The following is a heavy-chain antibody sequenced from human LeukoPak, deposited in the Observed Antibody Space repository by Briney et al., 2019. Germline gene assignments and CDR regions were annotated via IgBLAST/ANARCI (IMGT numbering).Heavy chain of an antibody. Sequence: GGSLRLSCAASGFTFSDYYMSWVRQAPGKGLEWVSYISGSASTIYYADSVKGRFTISRDNAKNSLYLQMNSLRAEDTAVYYCARDGGYDSFDYWGQGTLVTVSS. CDR2: ISGSASTI. V-gene: IGHV3-11*04. D-gene: IGHD5-12*01. CDR1: GFTFSDYY. J-gene: IGHJ4*02. CDR3: ARDGGYDSFDY.